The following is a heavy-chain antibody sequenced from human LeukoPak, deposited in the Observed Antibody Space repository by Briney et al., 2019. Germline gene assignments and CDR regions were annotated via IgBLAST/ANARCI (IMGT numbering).Heavy chain of an antibody. CDR3: AREPPTTWLGDAFDI. V-gene: IGHV3-21*01. D-gene: IGHD6-19*01. CDR2: ISDNGGNT. Sequence: GGSLRLSCAASGFTFSIYGMGWVRQAPGKGLEWVSSISDNGGNTYYADSAKGRFTISRDNAKTSLYLQMESLRAEDTAVYYCAREPPTTWLGDAFDIWGQGTMVTVSS. J-gene: IGHJ3*02. CDR1: GFTFSIYG.